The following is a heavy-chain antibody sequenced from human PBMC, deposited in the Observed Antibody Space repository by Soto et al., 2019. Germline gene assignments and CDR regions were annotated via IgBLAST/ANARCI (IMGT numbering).Heavy chain of an antibody. CDR1: GGSIGSYS. V-gene: IGHV4-59*01. J-gene: IGHJ6*02. D-gene: IGHD2-2*01. Sequence: QVQLQESGPGLVKPSETLSLTCTVSGGSIGSYSGSWIRQPQGKGLEWMGYIYYSGSTNYNPSLKSRVTISVDTSKNQFSLKLSSVTAADTAVYYCARDRQLPHTHYYYYGMDVWGQGTTVTVSS. CDR2: IYYSGST. CDR3: ARDRQLPHTHYYYYGMDV.